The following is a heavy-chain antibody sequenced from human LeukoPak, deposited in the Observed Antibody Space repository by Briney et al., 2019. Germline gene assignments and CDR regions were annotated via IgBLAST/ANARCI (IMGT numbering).Heavy chain of an antibody. CDR3: ARRAITMISDDAFDI. CDR2: IYYSGST. V-gene: IGHV4-59*08. CDR1: GGSISSYY. D-gene: IGHD3-22*01. J-gene: IGHJ3*02. Sequence: SETLSLTCTVSGGSISSYYWSWIRQPPGKGLEWIGYIYYSGSTNYNPSLKSRATISVDTSKNQFSLKLSSVTAADTAVYYCARRAITMISDDAFDIWGQGTMVTVSS.